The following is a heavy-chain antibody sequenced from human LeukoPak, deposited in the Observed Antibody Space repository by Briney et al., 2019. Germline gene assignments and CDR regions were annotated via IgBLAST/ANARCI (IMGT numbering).Heavy chain of an antibody. Sequence: ASVKVSCKASGYSFTNHDMHWVRQAPGQRLEWMGYINPDNGNTKYSQEFQGRVTITRDTSISTAYMELSRLRSDDTAVYYCARVSDTDHYYDSSGYPSDAFDIWGQGTMVTVSS. CDR2: INPDNGNT. J-gene: IGHJ3*02. CDR1: GYSFTNHD. D-gene: IGHD3-22*01. V-gene: IGHV1-3*01. CDR3: ARVSDTDHYYDSSGYPSDAFDI.